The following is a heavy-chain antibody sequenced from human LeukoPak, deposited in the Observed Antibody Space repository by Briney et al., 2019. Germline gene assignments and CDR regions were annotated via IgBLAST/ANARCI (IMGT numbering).Heavy chain of an antibody. V-gene: IGHV3-23*01. CDR3: ARDPGYAIYYFDY. Sequence: PGGSRRLSGTASGFTFSTYAMSWVRQAPGKGLEWVSTISGNGGSTYYADSVRGRFTISRDNSKNTLYLQMNSLRAEDTAVYYCARDPGYAIYYFDYWGQGTLVTVSS. CDR2: ISGNGGST. CDR1: GFTFSTYA. D-gene: IGHD3-9*01. J-gene: IGHJ4*02.